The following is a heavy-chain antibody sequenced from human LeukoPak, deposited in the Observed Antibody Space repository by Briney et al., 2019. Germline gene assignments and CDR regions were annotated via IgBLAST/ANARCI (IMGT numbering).Heavy chain of an antibody. CDR3: AKALPVGHFNGYDFDY. Sequence: PGGSLRLSCAASGFTFSSYAMRWVRHAPGKGLEWVSAISCRGGSTYYADYVKGRFTISRDKSKNTLYPQMNSLRAEDTAVYYCAKALPVGHFNGYDFDYGGQGTLVTVSS. J-gene: IGHJ4*02. CDR2: ISCRGGST. D-gene: IGHD5-12*01. V-gene: IGHV3-23*01. CDR1: GFTFSSYA.